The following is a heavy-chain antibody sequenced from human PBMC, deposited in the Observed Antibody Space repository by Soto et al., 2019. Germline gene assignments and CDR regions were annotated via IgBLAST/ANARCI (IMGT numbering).Heavy chain of an antibody. CDR1: GFTFSSYS. Sequence: EVQLVESGGGLVQPGGSLRLSCAASGFTFSSYSMNWVRQAPGKGLEWVSYISSSSSTIYYADSVKGRFTISRDNAKNSLYLQMNSLRAEDTAVYYCARDLDYGDYGFDPWGQGTLVTVSS. D-gene: IGHD4-17*01. CDR2: ISSSSSTI. J-gene: IGHJ5*02. V-gene: IGHV3-48*01. CDR3: ARDLDYGDYGFDP.